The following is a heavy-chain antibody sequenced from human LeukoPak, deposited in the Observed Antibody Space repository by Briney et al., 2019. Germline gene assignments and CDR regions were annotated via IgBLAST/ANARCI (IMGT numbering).Heavy chain of an antibody. CDR3: ARGTYYYDSSGSYAFDI. Sequence: SETLSLTCTVSGVSISSYYWSWIRQPPGKGLEWIGYIYYRGSTNYNPSLKSRVTISVDTSKNQFSLKLSSVTAADTAVYYCARGTYYYDSSGSYAFDIWGQGTMVTVSS. D-gene: IGHD3-22*01. CDR1: GVSISSYY. V-gene: IGHV4-59*01. CDR2: IYYRGST. J-gene: IGHJ3*02.